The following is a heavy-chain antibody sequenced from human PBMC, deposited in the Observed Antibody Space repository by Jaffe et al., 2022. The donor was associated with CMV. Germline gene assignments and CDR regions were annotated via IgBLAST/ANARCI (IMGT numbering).Heavy chain of an antibody. J-gene: IGHJ3*02. CDR2: INPNSGGT. Sequence: QVQLVQSGAEVKKPGASVKVSCKASGYTFTGYYMHWVRQAPGQGLEWMGWINPNSGGTNYAQKFQGWVTMTRDTSISTAYMELSRLRSDDTAVYYCARGFTYDYGDYGPKDAFDIWGQGTMVTVSS. D-gene: IGHD4-17*01. CDR1: GYTFTGYY. V-gene: IGHV1-2*04. CDR3: ARGFTYDYGDYGPKDAFDI.